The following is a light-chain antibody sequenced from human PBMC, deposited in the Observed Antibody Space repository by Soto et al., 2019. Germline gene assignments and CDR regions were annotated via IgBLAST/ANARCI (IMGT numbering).Light chain of an antibody. CDR2: DTS. CDR3: QQYVGSPRT. V-gene: IGKV3-20*01. J-gene: IGKJ1*01. Sequence: VLAKSPATLSLTSGDRATLSCRSTRRSAGGYLPWYRQRPGQAPRLLIYDTSSRATGIPARFSGSGSGTDFTLTISRLEPEDFAVYYCQQYVGSPRTFGQGTKVDI. CDR1: RRSAGGY.